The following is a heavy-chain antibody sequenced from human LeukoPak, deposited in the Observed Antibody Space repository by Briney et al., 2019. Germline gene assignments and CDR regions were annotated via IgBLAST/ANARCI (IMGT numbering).Heavy chain of an antibody. Sequence: GGSLRLSCTASGFTFGDYAMSWFRQAPGKGLEWVGFIRSKAYGGTTEYAASVKGRFTISRDNAKNSLYLQMNSLRAEDTAVYYCARVGEMGATKDYWGQGTLVTVSS. J-gene: IGHJ4*02. V-gene: IGHV3-49*03. D-gene: IGHD1-26*01. CDR3: ARVGEMGATKDY. CDR1: GFTFGDYA. CDR2: IRSKAYGGTT.